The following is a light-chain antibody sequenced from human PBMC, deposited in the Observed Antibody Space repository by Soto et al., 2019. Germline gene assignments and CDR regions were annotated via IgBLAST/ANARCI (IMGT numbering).Light chain of an antibody. J-gene: IGLJ3*02. CDR2: EVS. CDR1: SSDVGGYNY. CDR3: SSYTTSGTPV. V-gene: IGLV2-14*01. Sequence: QSALTQPASVSGSPGQSITISCTGTSSDVGGYNYLSWYQQHPGKAPRVMIYEVSNRPSGVSNRFSGSKSGNTASLTISGLQAEDVADYFCSSYTTSGTPVFGGGTQLTVL.